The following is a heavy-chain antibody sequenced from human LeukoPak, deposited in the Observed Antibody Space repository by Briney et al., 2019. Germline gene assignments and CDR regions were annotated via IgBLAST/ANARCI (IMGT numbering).Heavy chain of an antibody. D-gene: IGHD2-15*01. CDR2: ISGSGGST. J-gene: IGHJ4*02. Sequence: PGGSLRLSCAASGFTFSSNVMSWVRQAPGKGLEWVSAISGSGGSTYYAGSVKGRFTISRDNSRNTLYLQMNSLRAEDTAVYYCAKVKGGIQGYFDYWGQGTLVTVSS. CDR1: GFTFSSNV. CDR3: AKVKGGIQGYFDY. V-gene: IGHV3-23*01.